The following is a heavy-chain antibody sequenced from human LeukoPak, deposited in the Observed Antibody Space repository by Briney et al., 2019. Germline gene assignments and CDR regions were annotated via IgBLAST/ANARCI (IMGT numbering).Heavy chain of an antibody. CDR3: ARARLSGAFDI. Sequence: SETLSLTCTVSGGSIGTYYWSWIRQPPGKGLEWIAYIYYSGSINYNPSLKFRVTISVDTSKNQFSLKLSSVTAADTAVYYCARARLSGAFDIWGQGTMVTVSS. J-gene: IGHJ3*02. CDR2: IYYSGSI. CDR1: GGSIGTYY. V-gene: IGHV4-59*01.